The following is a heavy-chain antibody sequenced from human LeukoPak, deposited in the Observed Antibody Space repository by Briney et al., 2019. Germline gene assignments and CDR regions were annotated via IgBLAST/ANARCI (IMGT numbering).Heavy chain of an antibody. CDR2: ISGGGDNT. CDR1: GFTFSSYA. J-gene: IGHJ4*02. V-gene: IGHV3-23*01. CDR3: AKDSRPEWELLRNFDY. D-gene: IGHD1-26*01. Sequence: PGGSLRLSCAASGFTFSSYAMSWVRQAPGKGLECVSAISGGGDNTYYANSVKGRFTISRDNSKKTLNLQMNSLRADDTAVYYCAKDSRPEWELLRNFDYWGQGTLVTVSS.